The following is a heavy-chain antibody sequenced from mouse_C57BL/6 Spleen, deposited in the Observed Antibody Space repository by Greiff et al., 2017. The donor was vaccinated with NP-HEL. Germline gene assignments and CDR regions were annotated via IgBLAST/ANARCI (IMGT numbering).Heavy chain of an antibody. CDR3: ASSYYLYAMDD. V-gene: IGHV1-72*01. CDR1: GYTFTIYW. CDR2: IDPNSGGT. Sequence: QVQLQQPGAELVKPGASVKLSCKASGYTFTIYWMHWVKQRPGRGLEWSGRIDPNSGGTKYNEKFKSKATLTVDKPSSTAYMQLSSLTSEDSAVYYCASSYYLYAMDDWGQGTSVTVSS. J-gene: IGHJ4*01. D-gene: IGHD1-1*01.